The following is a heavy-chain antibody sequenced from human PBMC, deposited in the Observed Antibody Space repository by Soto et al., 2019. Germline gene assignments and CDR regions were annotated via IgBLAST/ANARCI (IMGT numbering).Heavy chain of an antibody. D-gene: IGHD1-26*01. J-gene: IGHJ4*02. Sequence: QVQLVQSGAEVKKPGASVKVSCKASGYTFTSYDINWVRQATGQGLEWMGWMNPNNGNTGYAQKFQGRVTMTRNTSIRTAYMGLRSLRSEDTAVYYCAGGPAEGEGATYYWGQGTLVTVSS. CDR3: AGGPAEGEGATYY. CDR2: MNPNNGNT. CDR1: GYTFTSYD. V-gene: IGHV1-8*01.